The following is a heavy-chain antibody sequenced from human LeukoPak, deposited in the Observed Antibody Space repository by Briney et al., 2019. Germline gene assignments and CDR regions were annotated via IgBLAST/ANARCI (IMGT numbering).Heavy chain of an antibody. CDR1: GGSISSGGYS. J-gene: IGHJ4*02. CDR3: ARVYGDYAFSYVDY. Sequence: SETLSLTCAVSGGSISSGGYSWSWIRQPPGKGLEWIGYIYHSGSTYYNPSLKSRVTISVDTSKNQFSLKLSSVTAADTAVYYCARVYGDYAFSYVDYWGQGTLVTVSS. CDR2: IYHSGST. V-gene: IGHV4-30-2*01. D-gene: IGHD4-17*01.